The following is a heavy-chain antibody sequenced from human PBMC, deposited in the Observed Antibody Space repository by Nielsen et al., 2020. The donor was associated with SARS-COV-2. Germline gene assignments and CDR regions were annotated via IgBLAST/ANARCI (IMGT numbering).Heavy chain of an antibody. CDR1: GDSVSSNSAA. CDR2: TYYRSKWFN. D-gene: IGHD6-13*01. J-gene: IGHJ4*02. CDR3: ARGTYSSTWYETGRRYYFDY. V-gene: IGHV6-1*01. Sequence: SQTLSLTCAISGDSVSSNSAAWNWIRQSPSRGLEWLGRTYYRSKWFNDHAVSVKSRIVINPDTSNNQFSLLLNSVTPEDTAVYYCARGTYSSTWYETGRRYYFDYWGQGTLVTVSS.